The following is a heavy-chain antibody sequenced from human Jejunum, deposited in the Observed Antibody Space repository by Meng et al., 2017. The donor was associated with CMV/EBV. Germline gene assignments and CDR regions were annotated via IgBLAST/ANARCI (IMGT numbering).Heavy chain of an antibody. J-gene: IGHJ4*02. V-gene: IGHV3-21*01. CDR3: ARFGAMIVVEDVDYFDY. CDR2: ISSTSSSM. D-gene: IGHD3-22*01. Sequence: FSSYTMNWVRQAPGKGLEWVSSISSTSSSMYYADSVKGRFTISRDNAKNSLYLQMNSLRAEDTAVYYCARFGAMIVVEDVDYFDYWGQGTVVTVSS. CDR1: FSSYT.